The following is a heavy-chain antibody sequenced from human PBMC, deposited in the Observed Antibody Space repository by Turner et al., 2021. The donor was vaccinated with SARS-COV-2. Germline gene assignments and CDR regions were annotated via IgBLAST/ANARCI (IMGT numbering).Heavy chain of an antibody. CDR2: IYSGGST. V-gene: IGHV3-53*04. CDR1: GFTVSSNY. J-gene: IGHJ6*02. CDR3: AGAPYGCDV. Sequence: EVQLVESGGGVVQPGESLRLSCSVSGFTVSSNYMGWVGQGAGKGLEWVSVIYSGGSTYYADSVKGRITICRHNSKNTQYLQMNSLRAEDTVGYCCAGAPYGCDVWGQGTTVTVSS.